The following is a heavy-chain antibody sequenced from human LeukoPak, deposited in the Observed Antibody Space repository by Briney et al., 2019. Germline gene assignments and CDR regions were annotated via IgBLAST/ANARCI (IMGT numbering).Heavy chain of an antibody. CDR1: GASINTTNYY. Sequence: KTSETLSLTCSVSGASINTTNYYWGWIRQSPGKGLEWIGSIYYSGATNDNPSLKNRLTMSVDTSKNQFSLRLSSVTAADTAVYYCARHDYSHFVGWFDPWGQGTLVTVSS. CDR2: IYYSGAT. V-gene: IGHV4-39*01. J-gene: IGHJ5*02. D-gene: IGHD4/OR15-4a*01. CDR3: ARHDYSHFVGWFDP.